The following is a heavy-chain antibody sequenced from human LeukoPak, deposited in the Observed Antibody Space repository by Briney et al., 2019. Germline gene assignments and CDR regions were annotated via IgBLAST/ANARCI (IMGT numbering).Heavy chain of an antibody. CDR2: ISWNSDSI. CDR3: AKDRLGYYGSESYYNAGFDY. J-gene: IGHJ4*02. D-gene: IGHD3-10*01. Sequence: GRSLRLSCAASGFTFDDYAMHWVRQAPGKGLEWVSGISWNSDSIGYADSVKGRFTISRDNAKNSLYLQMNSLRAEDTALYYCAKDRLGYYGSESYYNAGFDYWGQGTLVTVSS. V-gene: IGHV3-9*01. CDR1: GFTFDDYA.